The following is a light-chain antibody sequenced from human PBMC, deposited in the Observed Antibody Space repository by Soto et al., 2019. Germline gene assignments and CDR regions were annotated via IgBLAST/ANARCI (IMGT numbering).Light chain of an antibody. CDR2: GAS. Sequence: DIVLKQSPGTLSLSPGETATLSCRASQRIGSGYFDWHQKKVGQAPRLILYGASNRANGIPGRCSGSGSGTEFALTISRLERDEFAVYSGHQYGSTPYSFGQGTKLEIK. CDR3: HQYGSTPYS. CDR1: QRIGSGY. J-gene: IGKJ2*03. V-gene: IGKV3-20*01.